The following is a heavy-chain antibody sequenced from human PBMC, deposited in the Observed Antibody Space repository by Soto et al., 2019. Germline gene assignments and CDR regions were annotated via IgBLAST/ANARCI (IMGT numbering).Heavy chain of an antibody. J-gene: IGHJ3*02. CDR1: GGSISSGDYY. CDR3: AREWSYYDSSGYFPRWLPAFDI. V-gene: IGHV4-30-4*01. D-gene: IGHD3-22*01. CDR2: IYYSGST. Sequence: QVQLQESGPGLVKPSQTLSLTCTVSGGSISSGDYYWSWIRQPPGKGLAWIGYIYYSGSTYYNPSLKSRDTISVDTCKNQFSLKLSSVTAADTAVYYCAREWSYYDSSGYFPRWLPAFDIWGQGTMVTVSS.